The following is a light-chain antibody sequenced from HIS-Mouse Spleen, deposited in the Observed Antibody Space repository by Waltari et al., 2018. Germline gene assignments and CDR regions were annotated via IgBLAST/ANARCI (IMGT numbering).Light chain of an antibody. CDR2: GDS. CDR1: NIGSKS. J-gene: IGLJ2*01. V-gene: IGLV3-21*03. CDR3: QVWDSSSDHVV. Sequence: SYVLTQPPSVSVAPGKTARITCGGNNIGSKSVPWYQQKPGQAPVLVVYGDSDRPSGIPERFSGSNSGNTATLTISRVEAGDEADYYCQVWDSSSDHVVFGGGTKLTVL.